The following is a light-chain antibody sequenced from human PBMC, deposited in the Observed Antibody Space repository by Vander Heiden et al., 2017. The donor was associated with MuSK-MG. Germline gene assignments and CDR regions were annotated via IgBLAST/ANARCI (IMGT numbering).Light chain of an antibody. Sequence: EIVLTQSPATLSVSPGERAALSCRASQSVSSYLALYQQKPGQAPRLLIYFGYSGSGTDFTLTISSLEPEDFAVYYCQQRCNCPLTFGQGTKVEIK. V-gene: IGKV3-11*01. J-gene: IGKJ2*01. CDR1: QSVSSY. CDR2: FG. CDR3: QQRCNCPLT.